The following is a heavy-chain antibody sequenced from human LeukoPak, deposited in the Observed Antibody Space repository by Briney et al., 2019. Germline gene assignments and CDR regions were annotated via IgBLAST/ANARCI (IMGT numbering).Heavy chain of an antibody. D-gene: IGHD6-19*01. CDR2: IYYTGST. V-gene: IGHV4-59*01. CDR3: ARGASGWYWIDY. J-gene: IGHJ4*02. Sequence: PSETLSLTCTVSGGSISSYNWNWLRQSPGKGLEWIGNIYYTGSTNYNPSLKGRVTISVDTSKNQFSLKLSSVTAADTAVFYCARGASGWYWIDYWGQGILVTVSS. CDR1: GGSISSYN.